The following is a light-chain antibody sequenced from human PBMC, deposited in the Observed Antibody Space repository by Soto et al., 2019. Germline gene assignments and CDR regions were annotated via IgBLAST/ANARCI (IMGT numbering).Light chain of an antibody. V-gene: IGKV1-5*03. J-gene: IGKJ1*01. Sequence: DFQMTQSHPTLSASVGDRVTINCLASQSINTWLAWYQWKPGKAPKLLIYKVSSLESGVPSMFSGSGSGTEFTLSSKSLQPEDFATYYCQQYYGHWTFDQGTKVEMK. CDR3: QQYYGHWT. CDR2: KVS. CDR1: QSINTW.